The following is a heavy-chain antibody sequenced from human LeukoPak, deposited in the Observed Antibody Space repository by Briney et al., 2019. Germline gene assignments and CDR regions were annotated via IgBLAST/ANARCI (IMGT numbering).Heavy chain of an antibody. J-gene: IGHJ4*02. CDR3: ARERAAGISSDYFDY. CDR2: ISGSSSYI. CDR1: GFTFSSYA. D-gene: IGHD3-22*01. Sequence: GGSLRLSCAASGFTFSSYAMNWVRQAPGKGLEWVSSISGSSSYIYYADSVKGRFTISRDNAKNSLYLQMNSLRAEDTAVYYCARERAAGISSDYFDYWGQGALVTVSS. V-gene: IGHV3-21*01.